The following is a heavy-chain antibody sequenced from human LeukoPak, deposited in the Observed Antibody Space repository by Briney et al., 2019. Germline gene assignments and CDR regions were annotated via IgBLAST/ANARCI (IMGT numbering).Heavy chain of an antibody. D-gene: IGHD4-17*01. V-gene: IGHV3-30*03. CDR2: ISYDGINE. Sequence: GGSLRLSRAASGFTPSSYEMNWVPQAPGKGRERVAVISYDGINEYYEDSVKGRFTISRDNSKTSLYLQMESLTIEDTAVYYCATGRVDYGDYGVVKHWGQGTLVTVSS. CDR1: GFTPSSYE. J-gene: IGHJ1*01. CDR3: ATGRVDYGDYGVVKH.